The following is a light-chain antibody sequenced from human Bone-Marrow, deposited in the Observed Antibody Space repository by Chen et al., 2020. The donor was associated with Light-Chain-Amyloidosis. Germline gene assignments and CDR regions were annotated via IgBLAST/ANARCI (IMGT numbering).Light chain of an antibody. CDR1: SGSIPTNY. J-gene: IGLJ3*02. CDR3: QSYQGSSQGV. CDR2: EDD. Sequence: NFMLTQPHSVSESPGKTVIISCTRSSGSIPTNYVQWYQQRPGSSPTTVIYEDDQRPSGVPDRFSGSIDRSSDSGSITVSGLKTEDEADYYCQSYQGSSQGVFGGGTKLTVL. V-gene: IGLV6-57*01.